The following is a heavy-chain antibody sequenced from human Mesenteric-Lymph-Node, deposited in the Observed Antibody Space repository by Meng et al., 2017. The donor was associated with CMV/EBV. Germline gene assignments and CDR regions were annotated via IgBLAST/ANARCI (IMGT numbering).Heavy chain of an antibody. Sequence: GESLKISCAASGFTFSSYWMSWVRQAPGKGLEWVANIKQDGSEKYYVDSVKGRFTISRDNAKNSLYLQMNSLRAEDTAVYYCARKGAAMEPFYYYYGMDVWGQGTTVTVSS. CDR1: GFTFSSYW. D-gene: IGHD5-18*01. J-gene: IGHJ6*02. CDR2: IKQDGSEK. V-gene: IGHV3-7*01. CDR3: ARKGAAMEPFYYYYGMDV.